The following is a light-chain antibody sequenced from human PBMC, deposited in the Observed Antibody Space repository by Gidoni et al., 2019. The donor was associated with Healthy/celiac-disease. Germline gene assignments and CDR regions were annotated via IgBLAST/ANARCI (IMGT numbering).Light chain of an antibody. Sequence: DLQMTQSPSTLSASVGDRVTITCRASQSISSWLAWYQQKPGKAPKLLIYKASSFESGVPSRLRGSGSGTEFTLTISSLQPDDFATYYCQQYNSYSPYTFGQGTKLEIK. CDR3: QQYNSYSPYT. J-gene: IGKJ2*01. CDR1: QSISSW. V-gene: IGKV1-5*03. CDR2: KAS.